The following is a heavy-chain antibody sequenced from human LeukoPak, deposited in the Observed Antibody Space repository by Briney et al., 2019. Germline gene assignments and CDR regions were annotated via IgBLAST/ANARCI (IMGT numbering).Heavy chain of an antibody. CDR2: IKEDGSEK. D-gene: IGHD1-26*01. Sequence: GGSLRLSCAGSGFTFRNHWMNWVRQAPGKGLEWVANIKEDGSEKYYVDSVEGRFTVSRGNAKNSLCLQINSLRADDTAVYYCARGGPTVGTDYWGQGTLVTVSS. CDR1: GFTFRNHW. CDR3: ARGGPTVGTDY. V-gene: IGHV3-7*01. J-gene: IGHJ4*02.